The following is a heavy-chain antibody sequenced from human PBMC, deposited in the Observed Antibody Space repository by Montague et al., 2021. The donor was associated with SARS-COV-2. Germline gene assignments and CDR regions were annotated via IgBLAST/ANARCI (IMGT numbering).Heavy chain of an antibody. Sequence: SETLSLTCAVYGGSFSPYYWAWIRQSPGKGLEWIGNIDHSGNTNXNPSLKSRVTISGDTAKNQFSLNLKSVTAADTAVYFCARGPLLQRQSSGWFYFDYWGQGTLVTVSS. D-gene: IGHD6-19*01. CDR3: ARGPLLQRQSSGWFYFDY. CDR2: IDHSGNT. V-gene: IGHV4-34*01. J-gene: IGHJ4*02. CDR1: GGSFSPYY.